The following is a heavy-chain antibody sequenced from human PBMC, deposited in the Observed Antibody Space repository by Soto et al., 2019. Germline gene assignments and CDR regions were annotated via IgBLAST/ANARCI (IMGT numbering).Heavy chain of an antibody. CDR1: GYTFTSYG. V-gene: IGHV1-18*04. Sequence: ASVNVSCKASGYTFTSYGISWVRQAPGQGLEWMGWISAYNGNTNYAQKLQGRVTMTTDTSTSTAYMELRSLRSDDTAVYYCARDNENYGSGSFYYYYGMDVWGQGTTVTSP. CDR3: ARDNENYGSGSFYYYYGMDV. CDR2: ISAYNGNT. D-gene: IGHD3-10*01. J-gene: IGHJ6*02.